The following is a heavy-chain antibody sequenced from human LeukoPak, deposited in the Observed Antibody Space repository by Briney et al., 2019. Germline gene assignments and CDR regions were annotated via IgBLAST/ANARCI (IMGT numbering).Heavy chain of an antibody. CDR3: ARSAVAVNYYYYGMDV. D-gene: IGHD6-19*01. V-gene: IGHV1-18*01. CDR1: GYTFINYG. J-gene: IGHJ6*02. CDR2: ISAYNGNT. Sequence: ASVKVSRKASGYTFINYGISWVRQAPGQGLEWMGWISAYNGNTNYAQKLQGRATMTTDTSTSTAYMELRSLRSDDTAVYYCARSAVAVNYYYYGMDVWGQGTTVTVSS.